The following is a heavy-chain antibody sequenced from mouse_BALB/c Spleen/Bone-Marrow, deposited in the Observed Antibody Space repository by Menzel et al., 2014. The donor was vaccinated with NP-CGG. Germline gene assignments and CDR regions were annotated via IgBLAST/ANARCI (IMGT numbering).Heavy chain of an antibody. J-gene: IGHJ2*01. Sequence: VHVKQSGPELVKPGASVKVSCKASGYAFTNYNMNWVKQSHGKSLEWIGYIDPYSGGTNYNQKFRGKATLTVDKSSSTAYMHLNSLTSEDSAVYYCSRGVLAYFDYWGQGTTLTVSS. CDR2: IDPYSGGT. CDR1: GYAFTNYN. CDR3: SRGVLAYFDY. V-gene: IGHV1S135*01. D-gene: IGHD2-14*01.